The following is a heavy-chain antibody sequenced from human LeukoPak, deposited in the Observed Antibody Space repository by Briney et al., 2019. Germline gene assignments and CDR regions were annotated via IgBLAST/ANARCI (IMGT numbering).Heavy chain of an antibody. V-gene: IGHV3-21*01. CDR3: ARDRTRITIFGVVPAYFDY. CDR1: GFTFSSYT. D-gene: IGHD3-3*01. CDR2: ISSSSSYI. Sequence: AGGSLRLSCAASGFTFSSYTMNWVRQAPGKGLEWVSSISSSSSYIYYADSVKGRFTISRDNAKNSLYLQMNSLRAEDTAVYYCARDRTRITIFGVVPAYFDYWGQGTLVTVSS. J-gene: IGHJ4*02.